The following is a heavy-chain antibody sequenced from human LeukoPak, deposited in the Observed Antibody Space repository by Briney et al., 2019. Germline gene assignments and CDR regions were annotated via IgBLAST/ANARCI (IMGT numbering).Heavy chain of an antibody. CDR3: ARDLAVAARYYYYYMDV. J-gene: IGHJ6*03. D-gene: IGHD6-19*01. Sequence: ASVKVSCKASGGTFSSYAISWVRQAPGQGLEWMGWINPNSGGTNYAQKFQGRVTMTRDTSISTAYMELSRLRSDDTAVYYCARDLAVAARYYYYYMDVWGKGTTVTVSS. V-gene: IGHV1-2*02. CDR2: INPNSGGT. CDR1: GGTFSSYA.